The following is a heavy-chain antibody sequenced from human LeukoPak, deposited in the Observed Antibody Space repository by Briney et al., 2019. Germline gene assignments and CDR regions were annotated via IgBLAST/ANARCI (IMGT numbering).Heavy chain of an antibody. CDR2: INHSGST. CDR3: ARGLKWDYVETRLWNY. CDR1: GGSFSGYY. D-gene: IGHD1-26*01. J-gene: IGHJ4*02. Sequence: SETLSLTCAVYGGSFSGYYWSWIRQPPGKGLEWIGEINHSGSTNYNPSLKSRVTISVDTSKNQFSLELSSVTAADTSVYYCARGLKWDYVETRLWNYWGQGTQVTVSS. V-gene: IGHV4-34*01.